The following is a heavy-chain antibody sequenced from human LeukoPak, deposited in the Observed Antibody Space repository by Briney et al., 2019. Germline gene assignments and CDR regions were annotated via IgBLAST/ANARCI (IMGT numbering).Heavy chain of an antibody. CDR1: GFTVSSTY. Sequence: GGSLRLSCAASGFTVSSTYMSWVRQAPGKGLEWVSIIYSAGSTYYADSVKGRFTISRDNSKNTLYLQMNSLRAEDTAVYYCAKGHCTNGICWLDWGQGTLVTISS. V-gene: IGHV3-53*01. J-gene: IGHJ4*02. CDR2: IYSAGST. D-gene: IGHD2-8*01. CDR3: AKGHCTNGICWLD.